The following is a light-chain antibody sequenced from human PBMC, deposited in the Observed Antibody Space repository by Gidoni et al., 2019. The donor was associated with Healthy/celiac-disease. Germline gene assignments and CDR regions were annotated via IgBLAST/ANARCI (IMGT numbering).Light chain of an antibody. J-gene: IGKJ5*01. CDR2: LGS. Sequence: DIVMTQSPLSLPVTPGEPASISCRSSQSLLHSNGYNYLDWYLQRPGQSPQFLIYLGSNRASGVPDRFSGSGSGTDFTLKISRVEAEDVGVYYCMQALQTPTFXXXTRLEIK. V-gene: IGKV2-28*01. CDR1: QSLLHSNGYNY. CDR3: MQALQTPT.